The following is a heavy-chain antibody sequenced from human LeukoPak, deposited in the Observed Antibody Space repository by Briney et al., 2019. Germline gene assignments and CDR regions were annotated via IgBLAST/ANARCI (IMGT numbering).Heavy chain of an antibody. Sequence: PGGSLRLSCAASGFTFSNYAMSWVRQAPGKGLEWISEISGRGGNTYYADSVKGRFTVSRDNSKNTLYLQMDSLRAEDTAIYYCVPRHCSSITCYAGFDYWGQGTLVTVSS. D-gene: IGHD2-2*01. J-gene: IGHJ4*02. CDR1: GFTFSNYA. CDR2: ISGRGGNT. CDR3: VPRHCSSITCYAGFDY. V-gene: IGHV3-23*01.